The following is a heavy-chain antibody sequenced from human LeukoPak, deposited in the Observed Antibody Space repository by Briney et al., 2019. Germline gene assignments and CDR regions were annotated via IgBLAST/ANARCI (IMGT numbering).Heavy chain of an antibody. J-gene: IGHJ3*01. CDR2: NSGSGGSA. Sequence: PGGSLPLSCAASGCTFSSHAMSWVRQAPGTGLEGVSANSGSGGSAYYAHSVKGRFTIPRDNSKNPQSLQMNSLRAEDTALYYCAKDTPDFWGQGTMVTVSS. CDR1: GCTFSSHA. V-gene: IGHV3-23*01. CDR3: AKDTPDF.